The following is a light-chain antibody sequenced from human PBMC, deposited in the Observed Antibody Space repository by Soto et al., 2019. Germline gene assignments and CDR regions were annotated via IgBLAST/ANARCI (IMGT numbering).Light chain of an antibody. CDR1: TANIGAGYD. V-gene: IGLV1-40*01. Sequence: QSVLTQPPSVSGAPGQRVTISCTGSTANIGAGYDVHWYQQLPGKAPKLFIYGNINRPSGVPHRFSGSKSGTSAYLAVAGLQAEEESDYYCESYEKGLSGYVFGTGTKVTVL. CDR3: ESYEKGLSGYV. CDR2: GNI. J-gene: IGLJ1*01.